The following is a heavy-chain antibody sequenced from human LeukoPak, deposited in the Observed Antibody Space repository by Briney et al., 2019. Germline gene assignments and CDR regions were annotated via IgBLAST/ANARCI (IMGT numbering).Heavy chain of an antibody. CDR2: IYYSGST. J-gene: IGHJ3*02. CDR1: GGSISSYY. D-gene: IGHD2-2*01. V-gene: IGHV4-59*01. CDR3: ARVRGVPAAMFAFDI. Sequence: PSETLSLTCTVSGGSISSYYWSWIRQPPGKGLEWIGYIYYSGSTNYNPSLKSRVTISVDTSKNQFSLKLSSVTAADTAVYYCARVRGVPAAMFAFDIWGQGTMVTVSS.